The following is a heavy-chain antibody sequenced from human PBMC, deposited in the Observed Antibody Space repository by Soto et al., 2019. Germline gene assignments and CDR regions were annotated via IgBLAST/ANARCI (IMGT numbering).Heavy chain of an antibody. Sequence: SETLSLTCTVSGGSISSGGYYWSWIRQHPGKGLEWIGYIYYSGSTYYNPSLKSRVTISVDTSKNQFSLKLSSVTAADTAVYYCASTVRGVIDWFDPWGQGTLVTVSS. J-gene: IGHJ5*02. CDR3: ASTVRGVIDWFDP. D-gene: IGHD3-10*01. CDR1: GGSISSGGYY. CDR2: IYYSGST. V-gene: IGHV4-31*03.